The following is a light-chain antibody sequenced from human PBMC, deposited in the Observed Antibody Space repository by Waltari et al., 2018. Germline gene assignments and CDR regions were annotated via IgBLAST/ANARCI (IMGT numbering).Light chain of an antibody. Sequence: DIVMTPSPDSLAFSLGEKDPINCKSSQSVLYSSNNKNYLAWYQQKPGQRPKLLIYWASTRESGVPDRFSGSGSGTDFTLTISSLQAEDVAVYYCQQYYSTPFTFAPGTKVDIK. CDR1: QSVLYSSNNKNY. CDR2: WAS. V-gene: IGKV4-1*01. J-gene: IGKJ3*01. CDR3: QQYYSTPFT.